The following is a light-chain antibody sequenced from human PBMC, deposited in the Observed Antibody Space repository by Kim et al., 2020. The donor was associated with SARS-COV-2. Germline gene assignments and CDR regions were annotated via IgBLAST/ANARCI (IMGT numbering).Light chain of an antibody. Sequence: GQSITISCTGTSSDVGGYNYGSWYQQHPGKAPKLMIYDVKKWPSGVSNRFSGSKSGNTASLTISGLQAEDEAEYCCSSYRNTNTWVFGGGTQLTVL. CDR1: SSDVGGYNY. CDR2: DVK. CDR3: SSYRNTNTWV. J-gene: IGLJ3*02. V-gene: IGLV2-14*04.